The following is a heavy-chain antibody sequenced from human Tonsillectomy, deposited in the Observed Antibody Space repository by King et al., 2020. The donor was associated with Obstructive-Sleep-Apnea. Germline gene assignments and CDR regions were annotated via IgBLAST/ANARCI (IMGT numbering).Heavy chain of an antibody. Sequence: VQLVESGGGLVKPGGSLRLSCAASGFTFSDAWMSWVRQAPGKGLEWIGRIKSKGGGGTTDHAAPVKGRFTISRDDSKDTLYLQVNSLKTEDTAVYYCTHNTYYGPHLWGQGTLVTVSS. D-gene: IGHD1-26*01. CDR2: IKSKGGGGTT. CDR1: GFTFSDAW. CDR3: THNTYYGPHL. V-gene: IGHV3-15*01. J-gene: IGHJ4*02.